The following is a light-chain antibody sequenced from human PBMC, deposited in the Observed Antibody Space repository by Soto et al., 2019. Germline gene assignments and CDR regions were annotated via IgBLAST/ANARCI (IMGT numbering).Light chain of an antibody. Sequence: EIVMTQSPATLSVSPGERATLFCRASQSVGRTLAWYQQKPGQSPRLLVYGASTRANGTPARFSGSGSGTEFTLTISSLQSEDVAVYYCQQYNLWPPYTFGQGTNVEIK. CDR1: QSVGRT. J-gene: IGKJ2*01. V-gene: IGKV3-15*01. CDR3: QQYNLWPPYT. CDR2: GAS.